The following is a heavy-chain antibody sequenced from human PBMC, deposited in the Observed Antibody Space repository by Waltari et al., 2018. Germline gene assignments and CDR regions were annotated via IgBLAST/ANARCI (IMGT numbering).Heavy chain of an antibody. Sequence: QVQLVQSGAEVKKSGASVTVSCKASGYTFTDFFIHWVRQAPGQGLEWMGRINPKSGDTSYAQRFQGRVTMTGDTSITTGYMELTGLRSDDTAIYYCARSGGGTTTFGVAEWGQGSLVTVSS. J-gene: IGHJ4*02. CDR2: INPKSGDT. D-gene: IGHD3-3*01. CDR1: GYTFTDFF. CDR3: ARSGGGTTTFGVAE. V-gene: IGHV1-2*06.